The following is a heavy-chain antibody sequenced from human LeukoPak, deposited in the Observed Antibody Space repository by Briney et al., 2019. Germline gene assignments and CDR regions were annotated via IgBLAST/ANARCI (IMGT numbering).Heavy chain of an antibody. V-gene: IGHV3-23*01. CDR1: GFTFSSYV. J-gene: IGHJ4*02. CDR3: AKLPGRAADY. CDR2: ISDSGGGT. Sequence: GGSLRLSCAASGFTFSSYVMNWVRQAPGKGLEWVSGISDSGGGTYYADSVKGRFTISRDNSKNTLYLQMNSPRAEDTAVYYCAKLPGRAADYWGQGTLVTVSS.